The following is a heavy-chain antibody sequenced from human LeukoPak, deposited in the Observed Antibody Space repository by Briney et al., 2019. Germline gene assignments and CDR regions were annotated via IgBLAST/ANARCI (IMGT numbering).Heavy chain of an antibody. V-gene: IGHV3-23*01. CDR2: ISGSGGST. Sequence: PGGSLRLSCAASGFTFSSYTMSWVRQAPGKGLEWVSAISGSGGSTYYADSVKGRFTISRDNAKNSLYLQMNSLRAEDTAVYYCARGGYSSSWYQLGSFDYWGQGTLVTVSS. D-gene: IGHD6-13*01. CDR3: ARGGYSSSWYQLGSFDY. J-gene: IGHJ4*02. CDR1: GFTFSSYT.